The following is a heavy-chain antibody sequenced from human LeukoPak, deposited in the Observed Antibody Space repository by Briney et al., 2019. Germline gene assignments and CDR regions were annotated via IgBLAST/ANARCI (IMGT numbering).Heavy chain of an antibody. Sequence: GASVKVSCKASGYTFTSYGISWVRQAPGQGLEWMGWISAYNGNTNYAQKLQGRVTMTTDTSTSTAYMELRSLRSDDTAVYYCAREGVYYDILTGRPYYYYYYGMDVWGQGTTVTVSS. CDR2: ISAYNGNT. J-gene: IGHJ6*02. V-gene: IGHV1-18*01. CDR1: GYTFTSYG. CDR3: AREGVYYDILTGRPYYYYYYGMDV. D-gene: IGHD3-9*01.